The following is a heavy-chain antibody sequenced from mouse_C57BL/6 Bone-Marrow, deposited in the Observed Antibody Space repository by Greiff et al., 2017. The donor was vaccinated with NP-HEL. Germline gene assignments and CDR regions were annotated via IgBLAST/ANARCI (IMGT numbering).Heavy chain of an antibody. Sequence: VQGVESGAELARPGASVKLSCKASGYTFTSYGISWVKQRTGQGLEWIGEIYPRSGNTYYNEKFKGKATLTADKSSSTAYMELRSLTSEDSAVYFCARLLLFAYWGQGTLVTVSA. D-gene: IGHD2-1*01. V-gene: IGHV1-81*01. CDR2: IYPRSGNT. CDR3: ARLLLFAY. J-gene: IGHJ3*01. CDR1: GYTFTSYG.